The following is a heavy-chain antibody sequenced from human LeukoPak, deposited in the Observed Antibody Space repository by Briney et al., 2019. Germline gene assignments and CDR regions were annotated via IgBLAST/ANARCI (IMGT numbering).Heavy chain of an antibody. V-gene: IGHV4-39*07. D-gene: IGHD3-10*01. J-gene: IGHJ3*02. CDR2: IFYSGST. CDR1: SGSISTSNYY. Sequence: SETLSLTCTVSSGSISTSNYYWGWVRQPPGKALEWIGNIFYSGSTYYSPSLKSRVTISLDTSKNQFSLKLSSVTAADTAVYYCAIPKEPMVRGVIHGRAFDIWGQGTMVTVSS. CDR3: AIPKEPMVRGVIHGRAFDI.